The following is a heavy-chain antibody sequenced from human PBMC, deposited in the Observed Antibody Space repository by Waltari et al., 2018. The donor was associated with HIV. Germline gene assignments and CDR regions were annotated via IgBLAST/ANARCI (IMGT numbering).Heavy chain of an antibody. Sequence: QVLLQESGPRLVKSSETLSLTCTVSASSISRHYYWGLIRQAPGKGLEWIGSIYRSGTTYYNPSFKTRVTISVNMSKNQYSLKLSSLTAADTAVYYCARDQDYYDSSGYTSYAFDIWGRGTMIIVSS. CDR1: ASSISRHYY. J-gene: IGHJ3*02. V-gene: IGHV4-38-2*02. D-gene: IGHD3-22*01. CDR3: ARDQDYYDSSGYTSYAFDI. CDR2: IYRSGTT.